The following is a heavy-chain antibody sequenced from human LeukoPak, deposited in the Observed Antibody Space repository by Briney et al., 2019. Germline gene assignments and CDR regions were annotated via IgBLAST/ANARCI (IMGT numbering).Heavy chain of an antibody. Sequence: GGSLRLSCAASGFTFSSYAMSWVRQAPGKGLEWVSAISGSDGSTYYADSVKGRFTISRDNSKNTLYLQMNSLRAEDTALYYCAKDGLRFLEWFDPWGQGTLVTVSS. J-gene: IGHJ5*02. CDR1: GFTFSSYA. D-gene: IGHD3-3*01. V-gene: IGHV3-23*01. CDR3: AKDGLRFLEWFDP. CDR2: ISGSDGST.